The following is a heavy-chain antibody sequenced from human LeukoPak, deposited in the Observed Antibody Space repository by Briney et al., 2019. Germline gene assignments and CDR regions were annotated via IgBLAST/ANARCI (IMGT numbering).Heavy chain of an antibody. V-gene: IGHV4-31*03. D-gene: IGHD2-21*02. CDR1: GGSISSGGYY. CDR3: ARAVVGVTYFDY. Sequence: SETLSLTCTVTGGSISSGGYYWSWIRQHPGKGLEWFGHIYYNESTYYNPSLKSRVTISVDTSKNQFSLKLSSVTAADTAVYYCARAVVGVTYFDYWGQGTLVTVSS. J-gene: IGHJ4*02. CDR2: IYYNEST.